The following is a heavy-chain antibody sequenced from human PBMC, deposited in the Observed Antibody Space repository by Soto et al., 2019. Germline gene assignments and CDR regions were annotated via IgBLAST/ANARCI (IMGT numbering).Heavy chain of an antibody. V-gene: IGHV3-9*01. Sequence: GGSLRLSCAASGFTFDDYAMHWVRQVPGKGLEWVSGINWNSGSIGYADSVKGRFTISRDNSKNTLYLQMNSLRAEDTAVYYCAGGPGIGFADTAGQSYGMDVSGPGTTLSVSS. CDR1: GFTFDDYA. D-gene: IGHD3-10*01. CDR3: AGGPGIGFADTAGQSYGMDV. CDR2: INWNSGSI. J-gene: IGHJ6*02.